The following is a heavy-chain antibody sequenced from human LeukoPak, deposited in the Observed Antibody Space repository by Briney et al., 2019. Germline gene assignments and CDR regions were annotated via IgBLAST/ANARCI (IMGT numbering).Heavy chain of an antibody. CDR2: IPKDGSNK. J-gene: IGHJ5*02. CDR1: GLTSCTLG. Sequence: GGSLRLSCVPSGLTSCTLGMHWVRQAPGKGLEWVALIPKDGSNKYYGDSVKGRFTISRDISKNTLILQMNSLRAEDTAVYYCAKDRSNWFDAWGQGTLVTVSS. CDR3: AKDRSNWFDA. D-gene: IGHD2/OR15-2a*01. V-gene: IGHV3-30*02.